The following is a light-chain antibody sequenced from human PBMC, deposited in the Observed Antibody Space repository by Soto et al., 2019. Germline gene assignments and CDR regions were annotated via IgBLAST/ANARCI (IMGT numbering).Light chain of an antibody. CDR1: QSIGTW. V-gene: IGKV1-5*01. Sequence: DIQLTQSPSTLSASVGDRITITCRASQSIGTWLAWYRHRPGEGPKLLIHDASSLESGVPSRFSGSGSATEFSLTISSLESGDSGTYHCQQYATYAPSTFGQGTQVDIK. CDR2: DAS. J-gene: IGKJ1*01. CDR3: QQYATYAPST.